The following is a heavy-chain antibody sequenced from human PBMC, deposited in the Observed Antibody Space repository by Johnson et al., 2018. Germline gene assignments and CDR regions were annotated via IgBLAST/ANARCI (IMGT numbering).Heavy chain of an antibody. J-gene: IGHJ3*02. V-gene: IGHV3-48*02. CDR2: IPSGAGSK. CDR1: GFIFTSYS. CDR3: ARDRNYAFDI. D-gene: IGHD1-14*01. Sequence: VQLVESGGGLVQPGGSLRLSCAASGFIFTSYSLNWVRQAPGRGLEWVSYIPSGAGSKLYADTVEGRFIISRDNAKNSLYLQMNSLRDEDTAVYYFARDRNYAFDIWGQGTMVTVSS.